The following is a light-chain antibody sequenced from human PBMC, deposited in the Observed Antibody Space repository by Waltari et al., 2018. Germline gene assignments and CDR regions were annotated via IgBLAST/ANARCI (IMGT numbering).Light chain of an antibody. CDR1: QSVFYRSDNKNY. Sequence: DIVMTQSPDSLAVYLGERATLDCKSSQSVFYRSDNKNYLAWYQHKPGQPPKLLFYWASTRDSGVPDRFSASGSGTDFTLTINNLQAEDVAVYYCQQYYRSRTFGQGTKVEIK. V-gene: IGKV4-1*01. J-gene: IGKJ1*01. CDR3: QQYYRSRT. CDR2: WAS.